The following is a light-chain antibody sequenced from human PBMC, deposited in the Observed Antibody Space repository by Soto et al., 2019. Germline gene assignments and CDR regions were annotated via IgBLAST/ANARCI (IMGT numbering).Light chain of an antibody. J-gene: IGKJ1*01. V-gene: IGKV1-5*01. Sequence: DIQLTQSPSTLSASIGDRVTITCRASRGISKSLAWYQQKPGKAPKFLISDASTLESGTPSRFSGGGSGAEFTLTISSLQPDDFAIYFCQQYSDYWTFGPGTKVDIK. CDR3: QQYSDYWT. CDR1: RGISKS. CDR2: DAS.